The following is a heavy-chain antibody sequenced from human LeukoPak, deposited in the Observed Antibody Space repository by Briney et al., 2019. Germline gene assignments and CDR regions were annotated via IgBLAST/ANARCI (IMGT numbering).Heavy chain of an antibody. CDR1: GFTFSSYS. J-gene: IGHJ6*03. CDR3: ARDRAGRRITIFGVDYYMDV. V-gene: IGHV3-48*01. Sequence: GGSLRLSCAASGFTFSSYSMNGVRQAPGKGLEWVSYISSSSSTIYYADSVKGRFTISRDNAKNSLYLQMNSLRAEDTAVYYCARDRAGRRITIFGVDYYMDVWGKGTTVTVSS. D-gene: IGHD3-3*01. CDR2: ISSSSSTI.